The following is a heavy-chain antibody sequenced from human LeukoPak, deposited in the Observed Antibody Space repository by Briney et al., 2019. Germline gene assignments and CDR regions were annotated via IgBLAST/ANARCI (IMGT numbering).Heavy chain of an antibody. D-gene: IGHD5-12*01. J-gene: IGHJ4*02. Sequence: GASVKVFCKVSGYTLTELSMHWVRQAPGKGLEWMGGFDPEDGETIYAQKFQGRVTMTEDTSTDTAYMELSSLRSDDTAVYYCATALSGYDLGTDYWGQGTLVTVSS. V-gene: IGHV1-24*01. CDR2: FDPEDGET. CDR1: GYTLTELS. CDR3: ATALSGYDLGTDY.